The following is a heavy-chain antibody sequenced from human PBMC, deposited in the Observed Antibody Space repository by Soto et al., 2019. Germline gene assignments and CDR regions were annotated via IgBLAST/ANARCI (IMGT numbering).Heavy chain of an antibody. Sequence: ASVKVSCKASGYTFTSYYMHWVRQAPGQGLEWMGIINPSGGSTSYAQKFQDRVTMTRDTSTSTVYMELSSLRSEDTAVYYCASLVSAATRSLYFQHWGQGTTVTVSS. CDR1: GYTFTSYY. D-gene: IGHD2-15*01. CDR3: ASLVSAATRSLYFQH. J-gene: IGHJ1*01. CDR2: INPSGGST. V-gene: IGHV1-46*03.